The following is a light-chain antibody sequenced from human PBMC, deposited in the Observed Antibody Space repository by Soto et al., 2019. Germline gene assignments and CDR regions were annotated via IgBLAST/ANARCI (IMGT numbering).Light chain of an antibody. Sequence: EIVLTQSPGTLSLSPGARATLSCRASQSVSDNYLAWYQQKPGQAPRLLIYGASRRAAGIPDRFSGSGSGTDFTLSISRLEPEDFAVYYCQHCDTSHAFGQGTKVDIK. V-gene: IGKV3-20*01. CDR1: QSVSDNY. J-gene: IGKJ1*01. CDR2: GAS. CDR3: QHCDTSHA.